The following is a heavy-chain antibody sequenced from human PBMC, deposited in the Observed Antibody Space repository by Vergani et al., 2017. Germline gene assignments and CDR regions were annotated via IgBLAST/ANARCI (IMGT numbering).Heavy chain of an antibody. V-gene: IGHV4-34*01. CDR3: ARGPSAAAGEEDY. CDR1: GGSFSGYY. J-gene: IGHJ4*02. Sequence: QVQLQQWGAGLLKPSETLSLTCAVYGGSFSGYYWSWIRQPPGKGLEWIGEINHSGSTNYNPSLKNRVTISVDTSKNEFSLKLSAVTAADTAVYYCARGPSAAAGEEDYWGQGTLVTVSS. CDR2: INHSGST. D-gene: IGHD6-13*01.